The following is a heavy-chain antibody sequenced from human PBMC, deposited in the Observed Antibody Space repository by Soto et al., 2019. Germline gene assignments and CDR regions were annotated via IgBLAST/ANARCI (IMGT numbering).Heavy chain of an antibody. CDR3: ANSRYSDSSGEFYDY. CDR1: AFTLNNYA. Sequence: EVQLLESGGGLVQAGGSLSLSCAASAFTLNNYAMSWVRQAPGKGLECVSGIGGSGRTTYYADSVKGRFTISRDNSNNTLFLQMNSLRAEDTAVYYCANSRYSDSSGEFYDYWGQGTLVTVSS. D-gene: IGHD3-22*01. V-gene: IGHV3-23*01. CDR2: IGGSGRTT. J-gene: IGHJ4*02.